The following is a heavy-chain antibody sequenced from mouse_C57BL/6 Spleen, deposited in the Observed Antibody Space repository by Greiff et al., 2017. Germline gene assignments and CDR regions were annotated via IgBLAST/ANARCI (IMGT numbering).Heavy chain of an antibody. CDR3: ANYTYDYDDGYYGAY. CDR2: IYPGDGDT. J-gene: IGHJ2*01. Sequence: VQLQQSGAELVKPGASVKISCKASGYAFSSYWMNWVKQRPGKGLEWIGQIYPGDGDTNYNGKFKGKATLTADKSSSTAYMQLSSLTSESSAVYFCANYTYDYDDGYYGAYWGQGTTLTVSS. D-gene: IGHD2-4*01. CDR1: GYAFSSYW. V-gene: IGHV1-80*01.